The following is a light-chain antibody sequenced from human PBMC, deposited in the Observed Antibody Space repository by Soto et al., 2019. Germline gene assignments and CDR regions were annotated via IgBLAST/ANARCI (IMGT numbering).Light chain of an antibody. V-gene: IGKV3-20*01. CDR3: QQYGTSPRT. Sequence: EIVLTQSPGTLSLSPGEGVTLSCWASQSIASNSLAWYQQKPGQAPRLLIYGASNRATGIPGRFSGSGSGTDFSLTISRLEPEDFAVYYCQQYGTSPRTFGQGTKLEIK. J-gene: IGKJ1*01. CDR2: GAS. CDR1: QSIASNS.